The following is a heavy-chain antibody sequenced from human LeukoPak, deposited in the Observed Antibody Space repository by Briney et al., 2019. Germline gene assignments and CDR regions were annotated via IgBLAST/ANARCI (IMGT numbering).Heavy chain of an antibody. D-gene: IGHD5-12*01. CDR2: IYPGDSDT. CDR3: ARLSRLSVATGPLSTRGYFDY. Sequence: GESLKISCKGSGYIFTSYWIGWVRQMPGKGLEWMGIIYPGDSDTRYSPSFQGQVTISADKSISTAYLQWSSLKASDTAMYYCARLSRLSVATGPLSTRGYFDYWGQGTLVTVSS. V-gene: IGHV5-51*01. CDR1: GYIFTSYW. J-gene: IGHJ4*02.